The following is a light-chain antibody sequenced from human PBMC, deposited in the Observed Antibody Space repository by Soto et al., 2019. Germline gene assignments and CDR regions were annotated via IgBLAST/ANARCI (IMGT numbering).Light chain of an antibody. V-gene: IGLV2-14*01. Sequence: QSALTQPASVSGSLGQSITISCTGSNRDIGAYNLVSWYQQYPDTAPKLIIYEVRNRPSGVSYRFTGSRSGNTASLTISALQAEDESTFYCSSYTTTSPLLFGGGTKVTVL. CDR2: EVR. J-gene: IGLJ3*02. CDR1: NRDIGAYNL. CDR3: SSYTTTSPLL.